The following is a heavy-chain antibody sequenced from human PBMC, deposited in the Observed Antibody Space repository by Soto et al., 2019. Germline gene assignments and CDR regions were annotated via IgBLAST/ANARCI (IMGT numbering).Heavy chain of an antibody. CDR1: GYTFTSFG. CDR3: ARVLQLRPLDY. V-gene: IGHV1-18*01. J-gene: IGHJ4*02. CDR2: ITISNGNT. Sequence: ASVKVSCKASGYTFTSFGISWVRQAPGQGPEFMGWITISNGNTSYARNFQDRVTMTTDTSTSTAYMELRSLRSDDTAVYYCARVLQLRPLDYWGRGTLVTVSS. D-gene: IGHD1-1*01.